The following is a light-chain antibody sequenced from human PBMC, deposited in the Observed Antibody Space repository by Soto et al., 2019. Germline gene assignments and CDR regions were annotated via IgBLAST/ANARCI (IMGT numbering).Light chain of an antibody. V-gene: IGLV1-40*01. J-gene: IGLJ1*01. CDR2: ENN. CDR1: SSNIGAGYE. Sequence: QAVVTQPPSVSEAPGQRVTISCTGSSSNIGAGYEAHWYQQVPGTAPKLLIYENNNRPSGVPDRFSGSKSGTSASLAITGLQAEDEAEYYCQSYDSSLSGYGFGTGTKVTVL. CDR3: QSYDSSLSGYG.